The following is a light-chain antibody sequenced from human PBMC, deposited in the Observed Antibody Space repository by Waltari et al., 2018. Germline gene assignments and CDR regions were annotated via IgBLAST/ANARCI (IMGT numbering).Light chain of an antibody. CDR3: QHYVRLPAT. J-gene: IGKJ1*01. V-gene: IGKV3-20*01. Sequence: EIVLTQSPGSLSSSPGERVTLSCRASQSVSRALAWYQQKPGQAPRPLIFGASNRATGIPDMFSGSGSETDFSLTISRLEPEDFAVYYCQHYVRLPATFGRGTKVEIK. CDR1: QSVSRA. CDR2: GAS.